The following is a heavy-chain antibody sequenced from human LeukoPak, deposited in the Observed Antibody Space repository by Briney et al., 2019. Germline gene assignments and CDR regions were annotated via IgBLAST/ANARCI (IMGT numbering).Heavy chain of an antibody. Sequence: ASVKVSCKASGDISTSYYMHWLRQAPGQGLEWMGITNPSGGSTNYAQKFQGRVTMTRDTSTGTVYMELNSLRSEDTAVYYCARDLGGYKLFDYWGQGTLVTVSS. CDR2: TNPSGGST. J-gene: IGHJ4*02. D-gene: IGHD5-24*01. V-gene: IGHV1-46*01. CDR3: ARDLGGYKLFDY. CDR1: GDISTSYY.